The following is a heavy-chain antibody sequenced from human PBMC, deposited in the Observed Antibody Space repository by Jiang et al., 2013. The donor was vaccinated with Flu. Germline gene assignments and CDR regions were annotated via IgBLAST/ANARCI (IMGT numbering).Heavy chain of an antibody. CDR1: GFTFSSYA. CDR2: ISGSGGST. CDR3: AKRGPGYCSSTSCYEWYGMDV. D-gene: IGHD2-2*01. Sequence: QLVESGGGLVQPGGSLRLSCAASGFTFSSYAMSWVRQAPGKGLEWVSAISGSGGSTYYADSVKGRFTISRDNSKNTLYLQMNSLRAEDTAVYYCAKRGPGYCSSTSCYEWYGMDVWGQGTTVTVSS. V-gene: IGHV3-23*04. J-gene: IGHJ6*02.